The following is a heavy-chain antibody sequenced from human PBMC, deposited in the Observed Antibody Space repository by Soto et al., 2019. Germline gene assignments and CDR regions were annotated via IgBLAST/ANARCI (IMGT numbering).Heavy chain of an antibody. Sequence: QVQLVESGGGVVQPGRSLRLSCAASGFTFSSYGMHWVRQAPGKGLEWVAVISYDGSNKYYADSVKGRFTISRDNSKNTLYLQMNSQRAEDTAVYYCAKDYITYGMDVWGQGTTVTVSS. D-gene: IGHD3-10*01. CDR3: AKDYITYGMDV. CDR1: GFTFSSYG. CDR2: ISYDGSNK. V-gene: IGHV3-30*18. J-gene: IGHJ6*02.